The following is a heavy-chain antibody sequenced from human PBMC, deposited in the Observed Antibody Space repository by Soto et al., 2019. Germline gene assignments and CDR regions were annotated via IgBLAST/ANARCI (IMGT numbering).Heavy chain of an antibody. Sequence: LRLSCAASGFTFSNAWMSWVRQAPGKGLEWIGLIKSKTDGGTADYAAPVKGRFTISRDDSKNTLYLQMNSLRTEDTAVYYCAKRWELLGGGEGTLVTVSS. V-gene: IGHV3-15*01. CDR1: GFTFSNAW. CDR2: IKSKTDGGTA. J-gene: IGHJ4*02. D-gene: IGHD2-15*01. CDR3: AKRWELLG.